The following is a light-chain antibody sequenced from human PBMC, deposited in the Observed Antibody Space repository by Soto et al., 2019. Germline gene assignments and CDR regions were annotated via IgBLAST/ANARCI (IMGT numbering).Light chain of an antibody. Sequence: QSVLTQPASVSGSPGQSIAISCTGTSSDVGGYNYVSWYQQHPGKAPKLLINGVINRPSGVSSRFSGSKSGNTASLTISGLQAEDEADYYCSSYTISSTYVFGTGTKVTVL. CDR1: SSDVGGYNY. CDR2: GVI. J-gene: IGLJ1*01. V-gene: IGLV2-14*01. CDR3: SSYTISSTYV.